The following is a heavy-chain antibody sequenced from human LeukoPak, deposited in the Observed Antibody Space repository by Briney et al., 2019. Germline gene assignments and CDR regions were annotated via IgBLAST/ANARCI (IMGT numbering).Heavy chain of an antibody. J-gene: IGHJ4*02. V-gene: IGHV4-34*01. CDR2: LNHSEST. CDR1: GGSFSGYY. Sequence: PSETLSLTCAVYGGSFSGYYWSWIRQPPGKGLEWIGKLNHSESTNYNPSLKSRVTISVDTSKNQFSLKLSSVTAADTAVYYCARVVAYDFWSGYSPPVYYFDYWGQGTLVTVSS. D-gene: IGHD3-3*01. CDR3: ARVVAYDFWSGYSPPVYYFDY.